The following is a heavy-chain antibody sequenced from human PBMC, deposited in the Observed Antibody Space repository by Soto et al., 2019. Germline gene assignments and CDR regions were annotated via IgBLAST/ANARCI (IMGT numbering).Heavy chain of an antibody. Sequence: GGSLRLSCAASGFTFDDHAMHWVRQAPGKGLEWVSGVNWNSRSIDYADSVKGRFTISRDNAKNSLYLQMNRLRPEDTALYYCAKDHGGRSWYGGIDYWGQGTLVTVSS. V-gene: IGHV3-9*01. D-gene: IGHD6-13*01. CDR3: AKDHGGRSWYGGIDY. CDR2: VNWNSRSI. CDR1: GFTFDDHA. J-gene: IGHJ4*02.